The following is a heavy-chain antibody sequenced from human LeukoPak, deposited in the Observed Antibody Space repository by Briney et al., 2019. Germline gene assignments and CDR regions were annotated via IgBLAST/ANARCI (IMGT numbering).Heavy chain of an antibody. CDR3: TRGSYDVLTGYSTLGEY. Sequence: PSETLSLTCTVSGGSLSSSSYYWGWVRQPPGKGLEWIGNIYYSGSTYYNPSLKSRLPISLDTSQRQFSLRLSSVTAADTALYYCTRGSYDVLTGYSTLGEYWGQGTLVTVSS. CDR1: GGSLSSSSYY. D-gene: IGHD3-9*01. CDR2: IYYSGST. V-gene: IGHV4-39*01. J-gene: IGHJ4*02.